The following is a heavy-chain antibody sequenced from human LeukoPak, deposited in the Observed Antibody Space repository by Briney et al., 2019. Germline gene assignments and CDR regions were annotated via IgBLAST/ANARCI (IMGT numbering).Heavy chain of an antibody. D-gene: IGHD1-26*01. V-gene: IGHV3-7*01. J-gene: IGHJ4*02. Sequence: PGGSLRLSCAASGFTFSSYWMSWVRQAPGKGLEWVANIKQDGSEKYYVDSVKGRFTISRDNAKNSLYLQMNSLRAEDTAVYYCARAPELVGALPHSLFDYWGQGTLVIVSS. CDR1: GFTFSSYW. CDR2: IKQDGSEK. CDR3: ARAPELVGALPHSLFDY.